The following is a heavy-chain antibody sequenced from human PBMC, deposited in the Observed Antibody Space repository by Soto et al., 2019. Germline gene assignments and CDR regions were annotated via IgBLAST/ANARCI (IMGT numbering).Heavy chain of an antibody. CDR3: AKDIRIAAAQTTTWYGMDV. Sequence: PGGSLRLSCAASGFTFDDYAMHWVRQAPGKGLEWVSGISWNSGSIGYADSVKGRFTISRDNAKNSLYLQMNSLRAEDTALYYCAKDIRIAAAQTTTWYGMDVWGQGTTVTVSS. J-gene: IGHJ6*02. CDR2: ISWNSGSI. D-gene: IGHD6-13*01. V-gene: IGHV3-9*01. CDR1: GFTFDDYA.